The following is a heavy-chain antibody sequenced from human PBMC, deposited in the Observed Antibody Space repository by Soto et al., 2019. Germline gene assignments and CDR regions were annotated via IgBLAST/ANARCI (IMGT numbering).Heavy chain of an antibody. CDR2: IYYSGST. J-gene: IGHJ4*02. CDR1: GGSISSYY. V-gene: IGHV4-59*01. CDR3: ARVSRVATIGY. Sequence: KTSETLSLTCTVSGGSISSYYWSWIRQPPGKGLEWIGYIYYSGSTNYNPSLKSRVTISVDTSKNQFSLKLSSVTAADTAVYYCARVSRVATIGYWGQGTLVTVSS. D-gene: IGHD5-12*01.